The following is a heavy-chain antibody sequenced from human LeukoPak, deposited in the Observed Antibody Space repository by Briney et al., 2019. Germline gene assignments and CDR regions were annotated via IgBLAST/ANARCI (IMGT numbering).Heavy chain of an antibody. CDR1: GFTFSSYA. CDR3: AKQRWLQVSFDY. CDR2: ISGSGCST. D-gene: IGHD5-24*01. Sequence: VGSLRLSCAASGFTFSSYAMSWVCQAPGKGLEWVSAISGSGCSTYYEDSVKGRSTISRDNSKNTLYLQMNSLRAEDTAVYYCAKQRWLQVSFDYWGQGTLVTVSS. J-gene: IGHJ4*02. V-gene: IGHV3-23*01.